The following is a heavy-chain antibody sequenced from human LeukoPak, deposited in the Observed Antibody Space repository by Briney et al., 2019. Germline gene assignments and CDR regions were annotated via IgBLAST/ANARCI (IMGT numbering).Heavy chain of an antibody. V-gene: IGHV3-23*01. CDR3: ARDTPRSGYYYESQRDAFDI. CDR2: ISGSGGST. J-gene: IGHJ3*02. Sequence: GGSLRLSCAASGFTFNSAWMTWVRQAPGKGLEWVSAISGSGGSTYYADSVKGRFTISRDNSKNTLYLQMNSLRAEDTAVYYCARDTPRSGYYYESQRDAFDIWGQGTMVTVSS. CDR1: GFTFNSAW. D-gene: IGHD3-22*01.